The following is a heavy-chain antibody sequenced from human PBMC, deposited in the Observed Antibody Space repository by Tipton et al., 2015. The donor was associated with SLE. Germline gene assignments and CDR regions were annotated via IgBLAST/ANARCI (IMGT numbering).Heavy chain of an antibody. CDR2: IYYSGST. CDR3: ARGKGNAFDI. V-gene: IGHV4-59*07. J-gene: IGHJ3*02. CDR1: GYTFTSYG. Sequence: SGPEVKKPGASVKVSCKASGYTFTSYGISWVRQAPGQGLEWIGYIYYSGSTNYNPSLKSRVTISVDTSKNQFSLKLSSVTAADTAVYYCARGKGNAFDIWGQGTMVTVSS.